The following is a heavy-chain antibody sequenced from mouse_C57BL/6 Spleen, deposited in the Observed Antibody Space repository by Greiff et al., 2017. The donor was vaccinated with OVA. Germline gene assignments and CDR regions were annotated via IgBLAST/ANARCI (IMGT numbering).Heavy chain of an antibody. CDR3: ARMDSNYGAMDY. Sequence: QVQLQQSGPGLVQPSQSLSITCTVSGFSLTSYGVHWVRQSPGKGLEWLGVIWSGGSTDYNAAFISRLSISKDNSKSQVFFKMNSLQADDTAIYYCARMDSNYGAMDYWGQGTSVTVSS. CDR2: IWSGGST. J-gene: IGHJ4*01. CDR1: GFSLTSYG. D-gene: IGHD2-5*01. V-gene: IGHV2-2*01.